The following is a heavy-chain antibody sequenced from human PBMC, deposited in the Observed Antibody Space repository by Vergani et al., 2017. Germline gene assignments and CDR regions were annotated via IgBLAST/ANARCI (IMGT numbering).Heavy chain of an antibody. CDR2: INHNSGGT. V-gene: IGHV1-2*02. CDR1: GYTFTGYY. Sequence: QVQLVQSGAEVKKPGASVKVSCKASGYTFTGYYMHWVRQAPGQGLEWMGWINHNSGGTNYAQKFQGRVTMTRETSISTAYMELSRLRSGDTAVYYCARDPESITMVRGVIGADYWGQGTLVTVAS. D-gene: IGHD3-10*01. CDR3: ARDPESITMVRGVIGADY. J-gene: IGHJ4*02.